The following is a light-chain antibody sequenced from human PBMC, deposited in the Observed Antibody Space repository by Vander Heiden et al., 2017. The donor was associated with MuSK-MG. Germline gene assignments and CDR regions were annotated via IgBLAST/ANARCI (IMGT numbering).Light chain of an antibody. V-gene: IGLV2-11*01. CDR1: SRALGVSNS. J-gene: IGLJ2*01. Sequence: QSALTQPRSVSGSPGPSVTISCPGTSRALGVSNSFSSSQPHPGKAPKLMIYDVSKRHAGVPERFSGSKSGNTAALTIAGLQAEDEADYYCCSEAGSYNTVVFGGGTKRTVL. CDR2: DVS. CDR3: CSEAGSYNTVV.